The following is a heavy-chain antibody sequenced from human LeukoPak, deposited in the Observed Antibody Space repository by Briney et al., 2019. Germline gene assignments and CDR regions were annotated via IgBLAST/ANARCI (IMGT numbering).Heavy chain of an antibody. Sequence: GGSLRLTCVGSGFSLSDYWMHWVRQTPGKGLMWVSRITSDGSTTWYADSVKGRFTVSRDNAKNTLFLEMNSLRDEDTAVYYCAGDYIWGRLFWGQGTLVTVSS. CDR3: AGDYIWGRLF. D-gene: IGHD3-16*01. CDR2: ITSDGSTT. J-gene: IGHJ4*01. CDR1: GFSLSDYW. V-gene: IGHV3-74*01.